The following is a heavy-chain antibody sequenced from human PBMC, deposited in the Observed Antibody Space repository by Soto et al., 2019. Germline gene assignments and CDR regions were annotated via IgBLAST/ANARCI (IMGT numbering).Heavy chain of an antibody. CDR3: AREKSVVFGLTYSYWYFDL. CDR2: IYYSGST. V-gene: IGHV4-30-4*01. D-gene: IGHD3-3*01. Sequence: TLSLTCAVSGGSINNGDYYWSWIRQPPGKGLEWIGYIYYSGSTYVNPSLKSRLSMSLDTSKNQFSLKLTSVTAADTAVYYSAREKSVVFGLTYSYWYFDL. J-gene: IGHJ2*01. CDR1: GGSINNGDYY.